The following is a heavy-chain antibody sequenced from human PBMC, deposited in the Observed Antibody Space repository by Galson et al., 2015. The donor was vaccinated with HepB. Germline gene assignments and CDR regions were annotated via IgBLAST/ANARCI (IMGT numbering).Heavy chain of an antibody. V-gene: IGHV3-48*02. Sequence: SLRLSCAASGFTFSSYTMNWVRQAPGKGLESVSYISSTGTTMYYAHSAKGRFTISRDNAQNSLYLQMNSLRDEDTAVYYCARVYFGSGSSSAYWYFDLWGRGALVTVSS. CDR3: ARVYFGSGSSSAYWYFDL. D-gene: IGHD3-10*01. CDR2: ISSTGTTM. CDR1: GFTFSSYT. J-gene: IGHJ2*01.